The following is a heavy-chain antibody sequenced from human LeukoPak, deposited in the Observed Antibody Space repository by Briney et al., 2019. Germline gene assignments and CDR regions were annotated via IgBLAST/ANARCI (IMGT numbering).Heavy chain of an antibody. J-gene: IGHJ5*02. D-gene: IGHD6-6*01. CDR1: GFTFDDYG. CDR3: ARALSSSSLNWFDP. Sequence: PGGSLRLSCAASGFTFDDYGMSWVRQAPGKGLEWVSGTNWNGGSTGYADSVKGRFTISRDNAKNSLYLQMNSLRAEDTALYYCARALSSSSLNWFDPWGQGTLVTVSS. CDR2: TNWNGGST. V-gene: IGHV3-20*04.